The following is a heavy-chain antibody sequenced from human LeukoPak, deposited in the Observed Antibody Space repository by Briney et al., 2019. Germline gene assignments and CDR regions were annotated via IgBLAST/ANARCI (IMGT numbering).Heavy chain of an antibody. CDR1: GGSISSSSYY. J-gene: IGHJ6*03. V-gene: IGHV4-39*07. CDR2: IYYSGST. D-gene: IGHD3-10*01. Sequence: PSETLSLTCTVSGGSISSSSYYWGWIRQPPGKGLEWIGSIYYSGSTYYNPSLKSRVTISVDTSKNQFSLKLSSVPAADTAVYYCARGVWFGELLYHHYYYYYYMDVWGKGNTVTISS. CDR3: ARGVWFGELLYHHYYYYYYMDV.